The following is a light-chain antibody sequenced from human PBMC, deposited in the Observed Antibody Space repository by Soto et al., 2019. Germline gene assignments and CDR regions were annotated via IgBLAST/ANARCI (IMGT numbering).Light chain of an antibody. J-gene: IGKJ2*01. CDR1: QSITYR. CDR3: QQYSTYSPYT. V-gene: IGKV1-5*03. Sequence: DIQMTQSPSSLSASVGDRFTITCRSSQSITYRLAWYQQKPGKAPKLLIYEASSLASGVPSRFSGSGSGTEFILTISSLQPDDFATYYCQQYSTYSPYTFGQGTKVDI. CDR2: EAS.